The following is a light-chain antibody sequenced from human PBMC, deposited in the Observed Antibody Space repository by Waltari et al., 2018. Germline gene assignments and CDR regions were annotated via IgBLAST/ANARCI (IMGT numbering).Light chain of an antibody. J-gene: IGKJ1*01. CDR2: GAC. V-gene: IGKV3-20*01. Sequence: EIVLTQSPGTLSLPPGERATLSCRASQSVSRTLAWYQQKPGQAPRLLICGACNRATGIPDRFSGSGSGTDFSLIITRLEPEDSARYYCQHYVRLPATFGQGTKVEIK. CDR1: QSVSRT. CDR3: QHYVRLPAT.